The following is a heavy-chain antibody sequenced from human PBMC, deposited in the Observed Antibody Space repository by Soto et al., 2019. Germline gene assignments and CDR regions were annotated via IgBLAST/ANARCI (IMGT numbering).Heavy chain of an antibody. J-gene: IGHJ6*02. CDR3: ARVGSRGFLEWPVRDYYYGMDV. Sequence: QVQLVQSGAEVKKPGASVKVSCKASGYTFTSYDINWVRQATGQGLEWMGWMNPNSGNTGYAQKFQGRVTMTRNTSISTAYMELSSLRSEDTAVYYCARVGSRGFLEWPVRDYYYGMDVWGQGTTVTVSS. V-gene: IGHV1-8*01. CDR2: MNPNSGNT. D-gene: IGHD3-3*01. CDR1: GYTFTSYD.